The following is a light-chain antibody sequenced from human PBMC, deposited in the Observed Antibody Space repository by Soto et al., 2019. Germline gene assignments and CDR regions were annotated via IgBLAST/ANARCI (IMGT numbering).Light chain of an antibody. Sequence: QSALTQPASVSGSPGQSITISCTGTSSDLGSYNLVSWYQHHPGKAPKLIIYEATKRPFGISSRFSGSKSGYTASLTISGLQAEDEAFYSCFSYAGRDTLVVSGGGTQLTVL. J-gene: IGLJ2*01. CDR1: SSDLGSYNL. CDR2: EAT. CDR3: FSYAGRDTLVV. V-gene: IGLV2-23*01.